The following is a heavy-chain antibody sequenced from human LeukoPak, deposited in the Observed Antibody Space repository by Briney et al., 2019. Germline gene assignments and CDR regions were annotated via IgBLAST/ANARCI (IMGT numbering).Heavy chain of an antibody. V-gene: IGHV3-23*01. D-gene: IGHD5-12*01. CDR1: GFTFSSYA. CDR2: VSGSGGST. CDR3: AKDLDIVATITGN. Sequence: GGSLRLSCAASGFTFSSYAMSWVRQAPGKWLEWVSGVSGSGGSTYYADSVKGRFTISIDNSKNTLYLQMNSLRAEDTAVYYCAKDLDIVATITGNWGQGTLVTVSS. J-gene: IGHJ4*02.